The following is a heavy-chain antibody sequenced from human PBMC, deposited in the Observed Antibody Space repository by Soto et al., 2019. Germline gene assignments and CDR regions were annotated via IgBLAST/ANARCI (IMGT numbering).Heavy chain of an antibody. CDR2: IRGSAGST. D-gene: IGHD2-8*01. J-gene: IGHJ4*02. CDR1: RLHFSSFA. V-gene: IGHV3-23*01. CDR3: AKAPNAGPPYYFGY. Sequence: GGRLRHSCSPSRLHFSSFAVSWVLQATGKGLEYVSGIRGSAGSTDYADPVKGRFTISRDNSRNTLYLQMNSLRAEDTVVYFCAKAPNAGPPYYFGYRAQGSLVTVSS.